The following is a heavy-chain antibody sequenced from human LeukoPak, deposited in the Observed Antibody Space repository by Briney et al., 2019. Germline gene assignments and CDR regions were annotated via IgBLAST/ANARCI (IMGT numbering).Heavy chain of an antibody. CDR1: GDSISSGDYY. CDR3: ARELVVTAAFDY. V-gene: IGHV4-30-4*01. Sequence: SETLSLTCSVSGDSISSGDYYWSWIRQPPEKGLEWIGYTSYSGNTYYNPSLKSRVTISVDTSKNQFSLKLSSVTAADTAVYYCARELVVTAAFDYWGQGTLVTVSS. J-gene: IGHJ4*02. D-gene: IGHD2-21*02. CDR2: TSYSGNT.